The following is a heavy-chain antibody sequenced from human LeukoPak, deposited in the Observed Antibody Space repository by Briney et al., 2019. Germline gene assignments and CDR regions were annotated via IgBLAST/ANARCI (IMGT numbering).Heavy chain of an antibody. CDR1: GGSFSGYY. CDR3: ARRGDLVLDFDY. J-gene: IGHJ4*02. Sequence: KPSETLSLTCAVYGGSFSGYYWSWIRQPPGKGLEWIGEINHSGSTNYNPSHKSRVTISVDTSKNQFSLKLSSVTAADTAVYYCARRGDLVLDFDYWGQGTLVTVSS. V-gene: IGHV4-34*01. CDR2: INHSGST. D-gene: IGHD3-16*01.